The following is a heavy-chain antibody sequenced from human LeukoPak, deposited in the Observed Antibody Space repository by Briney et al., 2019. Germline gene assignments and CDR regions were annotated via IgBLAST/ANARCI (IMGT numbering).Heavy chain of an antibody. V-gene: IGHV3-74*01. CDR1: GFTFSSYW. J-gene: IGHJ3*02. Sequence: PGGSLRLSCAASGFTFSSYWMHWVRQAPGKGLVWVSRINSDGSSTSYADSVKGRFTISRDNAKNTLYLQMNSLRAEDTAVYYCARSTGAYDAFDIWGQGTMVTVSS. CDR3: ARSTGAYDAFDI. CDR2: INSDGSST. D-gene: IGHD3-16*01.